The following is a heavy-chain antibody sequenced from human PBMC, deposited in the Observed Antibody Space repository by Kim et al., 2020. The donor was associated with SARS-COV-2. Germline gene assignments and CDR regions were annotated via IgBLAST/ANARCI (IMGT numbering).Heavy chain of an antibody. V-gene: IGHV3-48*01. CDR1: GFTFSSYD. CDR3: ARDKGRDLDWLGDY. CDR2: ISSGGTMI. D-gene: IGHD3-9*01. J-gene: IGHJ4*02. Sequence: GGSLRLSCAASGFTFSSYDMNWVRQAPGKGLEWVSYISSGGTMIYYADSVKGRFTISRDNTKNTLYLQMNSLRAEDTAVYYCARDKGRDLDWLGDYWGQGNLVTVSS.